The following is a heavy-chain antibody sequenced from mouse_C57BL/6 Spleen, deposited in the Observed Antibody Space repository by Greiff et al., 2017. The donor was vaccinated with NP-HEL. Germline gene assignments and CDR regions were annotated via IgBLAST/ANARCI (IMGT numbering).Heavy chain of an antibody. CDR1: GFTFSDYG. J-gene: IGHJ2*01. V-gene: IGHV5-17*01. CDR2: ISSGSSTI. CDR3: ARQIYDGYYGYFDY. Sequence: EVQRVESGGGLVKPGGSLKLSCAASGFTFSDYGMHWVRQAPEKGLEWVAYISSGSSTIYYADTVKGRFTISRDNAKNTLFLQMTSLRSEDTAMYYCARQIYDGYYGYFDYWGQGTTLTVSS. D-gene: IGHD2-3*01.